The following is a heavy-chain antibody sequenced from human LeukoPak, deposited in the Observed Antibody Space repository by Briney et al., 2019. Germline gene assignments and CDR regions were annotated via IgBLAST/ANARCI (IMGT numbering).Heavy chain of an antibody. CDR1: GFTFSSYA. D-gene: IGHD2-2*01. V-gene: IGHV3-30*02. CDR3: AKPHRDIVVVPAAGQYFDY. CDR2: IRYDGSNK. J-gene: IGHJ4*02. Sequence: PGGSLRLSCAASGFTFSSYAMHWVRQAPGKGLEGVAFIRYDGSNKYYADSVKGRFTISRDNSKNTLYLQMNSLRAEDTAVYYCAKPHRDIVVVPAAGQYFDYWGQGTLVTVSS.